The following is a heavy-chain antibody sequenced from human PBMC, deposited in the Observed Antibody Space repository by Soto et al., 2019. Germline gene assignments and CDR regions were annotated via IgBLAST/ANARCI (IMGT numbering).Heavy chain of an antibody. CDR2: ISSSSSYI. Sequence: EVQLVESGGGLVQPGGSLRLSCAASGFTFSSYSMNWVRQAPGKGLEWVSSISSSSSYIYYADSVKGRFTISRDNAKNSLYLQMNSLRAEDTAVYYCASAYDFWSGRGYWGQGTLVTVSS. CDR1: GFTFSSYS. CDR3: ASAYDFWSGRGY. V-gene: IGHV3-21*01. D-gene: IGHD3-3*01. J-gene: IGHJ4*02.